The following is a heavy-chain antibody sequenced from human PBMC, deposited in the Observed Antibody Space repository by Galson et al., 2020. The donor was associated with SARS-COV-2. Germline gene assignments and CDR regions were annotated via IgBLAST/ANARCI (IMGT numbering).Heavy chain of an antibody. CDR1: GGSIGTTSYY. CDR2: IYYSGTT. CDR3: ARQEGSLHLWTLDY. V-gene: IGHV4-39*01. Sequence: SETLSLTCTVSGGSIGTTSYYWGWIRQPPGKGLEWIGTIYYSGTTYYNPSLKTRVTISVDTSKNLFSLKLSSATAADTAVYYCARQEGSLHLWTLDYWGQGTLVTVSS. J-gene: IGHJ4*02. D-gene: IGHD3-10*01.